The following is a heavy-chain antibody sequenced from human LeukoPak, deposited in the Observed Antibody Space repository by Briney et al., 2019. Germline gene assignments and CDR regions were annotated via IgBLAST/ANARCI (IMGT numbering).Heavy chain of an antibody. J-gene: IGHJ4*02. D-gene: IGHD1-1*01. CDR1: GFTFSSYA. Sequence: TGGSLRLSCAASGFTFSSYAMNWVRQAPGKGLEWVSSIVGSGGNTYHADSVKGRFTISRDNSENTVYMQMDSLRAEDTAVYYCAKFGRLERSHFDYWGQGTLVTVSS. V-gene: IGHV3-23*01. CDR3: AKFGRLERSHFDY. CDR2: IVGSGGNT.